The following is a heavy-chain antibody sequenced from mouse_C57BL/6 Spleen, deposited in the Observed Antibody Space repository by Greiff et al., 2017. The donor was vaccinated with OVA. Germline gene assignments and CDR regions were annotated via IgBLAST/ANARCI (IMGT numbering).Heavy chain of an antibody. V-gene: IGHV1-82*01. CDR3: ARSIYYDYDEGFAY. CDR1: GYAFSSSW. D-gene: IGHD2-4*01. J-gene: IGHJ3*01. CDR2: IYPGDGDT. Sequence: VKLQESGPELVKPGASVKISCKASGYAFSSSWMNWVKQRPGKGLEWIGRIYPGDGDTNYNGKFKGKATLTADKSSSTAYMQLSSLTSEDSAVYFCARSIYYDYDEGFAYWGQGTLVTVSA.